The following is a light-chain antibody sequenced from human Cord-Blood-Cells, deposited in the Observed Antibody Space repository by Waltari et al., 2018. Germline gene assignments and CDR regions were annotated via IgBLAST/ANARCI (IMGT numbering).Light chain of an antibody. CDR2: DVS. V-gene: IGLV2-11*02. CDR1: SSDVGGSNY. J-gene: IGLJ2*01. Sequence: QSALTQPRSVSGSPGQSVTTSCTGTSSDVGGSNYVPWYQQHPGKAPKLMIYDVSKRPSGVPDRFSGSKSGNTASLTISGLQAEDEADYYCCSYAGSYTLVFGGGTKLTVL. CDR3: CSYAGSYTLV.